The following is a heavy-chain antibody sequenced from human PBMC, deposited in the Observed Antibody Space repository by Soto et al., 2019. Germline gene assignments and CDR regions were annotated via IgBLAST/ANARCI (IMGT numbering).Heavy chain of an antibody. CDR1: GFTFNRHD. CDR2: IDSRGDA. Sequence: PGGSLRLSCAASGFTFNRHDMHWVRQVKGKGLEWVSGIDSRGDAKYPDSVKGRFTISRDNAKNSLYLQMNSLSEEDTAVYYCVRAISGSFALWGQGTLVTVSS. CDR3: VRAISGSFAL. J-gene: IGHJ4*02. V-gene: IGHV3-13*01. D-gene: IGHD3-9*01.